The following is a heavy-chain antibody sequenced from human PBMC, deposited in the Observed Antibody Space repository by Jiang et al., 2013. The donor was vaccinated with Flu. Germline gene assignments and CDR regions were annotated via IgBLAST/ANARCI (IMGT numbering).Heavy chain of an antibody. CDR2: ISSSSFSI. CDR3: ATVLGYDTSWLFRTGVFDY. V-gene: IGHV3-21*01. Sequence: VQLVESGGGLVRPGGSLRLSCAASGITLSTYAMNWVRLAPGKGLQWVSSISSSSFSIYYADSVKGRFTVSRDNAKNSLYLEMKSLRAEDTAVYYCATVLGYDTSWLFRTGVFDYVGPRTLVTVSS. CDR1: GITLSTYA. J-gene: IGHJ4*01. D-gene: IGHD3-22*01.